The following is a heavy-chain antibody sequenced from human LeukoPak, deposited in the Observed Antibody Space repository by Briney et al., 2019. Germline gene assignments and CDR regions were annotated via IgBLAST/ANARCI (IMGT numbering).Heavy chain of an antibody. J-gene: IGHJ4*02. V-gene: IGHV3-23*01. CDR1: GFTFSSYA. CDR2: ISGSGGST. D-gene: IGHD3-22*01. CDR3: ARARGHYYDSSGYFFFDY. Sequence: GGSLRLSCAASGFTFSSYAMSWVRQAPGKGLEWVSAISGSGGSTYYADSVKGRFTISRHNSKNTLYLQMNSLRAEDTAVYYCARARGHYYDSSGYFFFDYWGQGTLVTVSS.